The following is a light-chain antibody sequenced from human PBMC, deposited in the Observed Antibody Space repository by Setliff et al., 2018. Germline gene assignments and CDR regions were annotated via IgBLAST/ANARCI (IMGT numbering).Light chain of an antibody. J-gene: IGLJ1*01. CDR1: TSSIGSNT. CDR2: STN. CDR3: GSWDDSLSIYV. V-gene: IGLV1-44*01. Sequence: QSALAQSPSASGTPGQSVTISCSGSTSSIGSNTVTWYQQLPGAAPKLLIYSTNQRPSGVPDRFSGSKSGTSASLAIRGLQSEDEAEYYCGSWDDSLSIYVFGTGTKSPS.